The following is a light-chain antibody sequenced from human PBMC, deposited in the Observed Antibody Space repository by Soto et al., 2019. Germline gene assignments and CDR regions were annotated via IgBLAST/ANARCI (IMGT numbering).Light chain of an antibody. J-gene: IGKJ4*01. CDR3: QQYDSWPLT. Sequence: ELVLTQSPGTLSLSPGERATLSCRASQSVSSSYLAWYQLKHGQAPRLIIYGASTRPTGIPDRFSGSGSGTELSITISSLQSEDFEVYYCQQYDSWPLTFGGGTKVDIK. V-gene: IGKV3-20*01. CDR1: QSVSSSY. CDR2: GAS.